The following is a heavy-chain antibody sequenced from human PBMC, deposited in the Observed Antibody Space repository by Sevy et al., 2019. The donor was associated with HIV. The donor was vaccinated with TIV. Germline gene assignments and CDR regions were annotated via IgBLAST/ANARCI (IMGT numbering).Heavy chain of an antibody. D-gene: IGHD2-8*01. CDR2: IGTAGDT. V-gene: IGHV3-13*01. J-gene: IGHJ6*02. CDR3: AREGHYCTNGVCHTGGGYYYYGMDV. Sequence: GGSLRLSCAASGFTFSSYDMHWVRQATGKGLEWVSAIGTAGDTYYPGSVKGRFPISRENAKNSLYLQMNSLRAGDTAVYYCAREGHYCTNGVCHTGGGYYYYGMDVWGQGTTVTVSS. CDR1: GFTFSSYD.